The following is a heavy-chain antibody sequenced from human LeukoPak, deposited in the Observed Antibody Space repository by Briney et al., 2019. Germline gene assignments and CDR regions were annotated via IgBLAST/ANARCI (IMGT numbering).Heavy chain of an antibody. V-gene: IGHV4-59*01. CDR1: GGSISSYY. CDR2: IYYSGST. J-gene: IGHJ4*02. CDR3: ARRGMDSSGYYRYYFDY. D-gene: IGHD3-22*01. Sequence: SETLSLTCTVSGGSISSYYWSWIRQPPGKGLEWIGYIYYSGSTNYNPSLKSRVTISVDTSKNQFSLKLSSVTAADTAVYYCARRGMDSSGYYRYYFDYWGQGTLVTVSS.